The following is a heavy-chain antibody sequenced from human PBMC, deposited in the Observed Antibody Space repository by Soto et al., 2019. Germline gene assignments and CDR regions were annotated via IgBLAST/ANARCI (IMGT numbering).Heavy chain of an antibody. Sequence: PGGSLRLSCAASGFTFSSYAMSWVRQAPGKGLEWVSAISGSGGSTYYADSVKGRFTISRDNSKNTLYLQMNSLRAEDTAVYYCAKVFWAYCSSTTCYGPFDPWGQGTLVTVSS. V-gene: IGHV3-23*01. CDR1: GFTFSSYA. CDR3: AKVFWAYCSSTTCYGPFDP. J-gene: IGHJ5*02. D-gene: IGHD2-2*01. CDR2: ISGSGGST.